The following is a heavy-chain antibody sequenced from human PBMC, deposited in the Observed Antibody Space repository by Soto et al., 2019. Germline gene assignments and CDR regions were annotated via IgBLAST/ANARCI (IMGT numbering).Heavy chain of an antibody. V-gene: IGHV2-5*02. CDR2: IYWDDDK. CDR1: GFSLSTSGVG. Sequence: QITLKESGPPLVKPTQTLTLTCTFSGFSLSTSGVGVGWIRQPPGKALEWLALIYWDDDKRYSPSLKSSLTITKDTSKNQVVLTMTNMDPVDTATYDCAHRKVGGDPASFDYWGQGTLVTVSS. J-gene: IGHJ4*02. CDR3: AHRKVGGDPASFDY. D-gene: IGHD4-17*01.